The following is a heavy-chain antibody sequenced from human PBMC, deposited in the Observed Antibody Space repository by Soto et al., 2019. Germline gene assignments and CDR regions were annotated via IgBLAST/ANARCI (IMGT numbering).Heavy chain of an antibody. Sequence: PGGSLRLSCAASGFTFSDYYMSWIRQAPGKGLEWVPYISSSSSYTNYADSVKGRFTISRDNAKNSLYLQMNSLRAEDTAVYYCARVIWVRWSLYYFDYWGQGTLVTVSS. CDR2: ISSSSSYT. D-gene: IGHD4-17*01. J-gene: IGHJ4*02. CDR3: ARVIWVRWSLYYFDY. V-gene: IGHV3-11*06. CDR1: GFTFSDYY.